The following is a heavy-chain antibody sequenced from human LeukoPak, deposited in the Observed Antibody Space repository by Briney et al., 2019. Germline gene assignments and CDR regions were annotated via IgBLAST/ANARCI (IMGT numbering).Heavy chain of an antibody. CDR2: INHSGST. CDR3: ARDYSNYDRRIDY. Sequence: SETLSLTCAVYGGSFSGYYWSWIRQPPGKGLEWIGEINHSGSTNYNPSLKSRVTISVDTSKSQFSLKLSSVTAADTAVYYCARDYSNYDRRIDYWGQGTLVTVSS. J-gene: IGHJ4*02. CDR1: GGSFSGYY. V-gene: IGHV4-34*01. D-gene: IGHD4-11*01.